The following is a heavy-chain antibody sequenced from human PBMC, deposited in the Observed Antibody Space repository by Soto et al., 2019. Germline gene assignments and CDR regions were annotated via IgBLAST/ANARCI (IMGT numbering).Heavy chain of an antibody. Sequence: QITLQESGPTLVKPTQTLTLTCTFSGFSFTTAGVAVGWIRQTPGGALEWLTLIYFNDDRRFSPSLKTRLTITGDTCKNPVVLSLTNVDPGDTATYFCAHSDGGYEIIYFDFWGQGIPVTVSS. D-gene: IGHD5-12*01. CDR3: AHSDGGYEIIYFDF. CDR1: GFSFTTAGVA. CDR2: IYFNDDR. J-gene: IGHJ4*02. V-gene: IGHV2-5*01.